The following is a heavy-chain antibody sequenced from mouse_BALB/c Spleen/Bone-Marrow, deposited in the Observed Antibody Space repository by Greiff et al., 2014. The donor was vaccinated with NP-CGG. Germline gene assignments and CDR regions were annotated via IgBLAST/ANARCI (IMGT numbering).Heavy chain of an antibody. D-gene: IGHD2-4*01. CDR2: INPSTGYT. CDR1: GYTFTSYW. J-gene: IGHJ3*01. V-gene: IGHV1-7*01. Sequence: QVQLKESGAELAKPGASVKMSCKASGYTFTSYWMHWVKQRPGQGLEWIGYINPSTGYTEYNQKFKDKATLTADKSSSTAYMQLSSLTSEDPAVYYCARSATMIFAYWGQGTLVTVSA. CDR3: ARSATMIFAY.